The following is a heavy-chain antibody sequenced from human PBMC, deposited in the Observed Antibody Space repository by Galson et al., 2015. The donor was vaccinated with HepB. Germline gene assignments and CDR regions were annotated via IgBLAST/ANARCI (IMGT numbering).Heavy chain of an antibody. V-gene: IGHV3-15*01. CDR1: GFTFSNAW. J-gene: IGHJ4*02. Sequence: SLRLSCAASGFTFSNAWMSWVRQAPGKGLEWVGRIKSKTDGGTTDYAAPVKGRFTISRDYSKNTLYLQMNSLKTEDTAVYYGTSGWIQLPTMGTDRYWGQGPLVPVSP. CDR2: IKSKTDGGTT. CDR3: TSGWIQLPTMGTDRY. D-gene: IGHD5-18*01.